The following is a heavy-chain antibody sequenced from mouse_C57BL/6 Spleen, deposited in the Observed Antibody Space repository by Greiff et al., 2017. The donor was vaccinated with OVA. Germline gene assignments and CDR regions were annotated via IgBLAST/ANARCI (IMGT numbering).Heavy chain of an antibody. D-gene: IGHD2-1*01. CDR3: ARSGNYVRYFDY. Sequence: EVQLQQSGPELVKPGASVKISCKASGYTFTDYYMNWVKQSHGKSLEWIGDINPNNGGTSYNQKFKGKATLTVDKSSSTAYMELRSLTSEDSAVYYCARSGNYVRYFDYWGQGTTLTVSS. CDR1: GYTFTDYY. V-gene: IGHV1-26*01. J-gene: IGHJ2*01. CDR2: INPNNGGT.